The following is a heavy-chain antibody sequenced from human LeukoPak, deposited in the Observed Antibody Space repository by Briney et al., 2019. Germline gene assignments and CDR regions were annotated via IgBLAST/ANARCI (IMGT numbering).Heavy chain of an antibody. V-gene: IGHV3-21*01. Sequence: GGSLRLSCAAYGFTFSSYSMNWVRQAPGKGLEWVSSISSSSSSYIYYADSVKGRFTISRDNAKNSLYLQMNSLRAEDTAVYYCARGMTTVTNDYWGQGTLVTVSS. D-gene: IGHD4-17*01. CDR1: GFTFSSYS. J-gene: IGHJ4*02. CDR2: ISSSSSSYI. CDR3: ARGMTTVTNDY.